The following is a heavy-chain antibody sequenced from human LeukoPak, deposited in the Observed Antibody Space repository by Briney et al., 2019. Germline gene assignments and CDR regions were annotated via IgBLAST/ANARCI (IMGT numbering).Heavy chain of an antibody. J-gene: IGHJ4*02. CDR1: GFTLNTYG. Sequence: GGSLRLSCAASGFTLNTYGMSWVRQAPWKGLEWVSSINGNGGSTFYADSVRGRFTISGDNSQNTLYLEMNSLRAEDSAVYYCAKDPHDTSGYYLDYWGQGTRVTVSS. CDR2: INGNGGST. D-gene: IGHD3-22*01. CDR3: AKDPHDTSGYYLDY. V-gene: IGHV3-23*01.